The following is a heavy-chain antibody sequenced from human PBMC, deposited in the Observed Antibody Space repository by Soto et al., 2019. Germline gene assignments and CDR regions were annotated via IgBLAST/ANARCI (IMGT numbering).Heavy chain of an antibody. CDR1: GYTFTSYG. CDR2: ISAYNGNT. J-gene: IGHJ6*02. CDR3: ARDPDKGGSGRYRYGMDA. V-gene: IGHV1-18*01. Sequence: QVQLVQSGAEVKKPGASVKVSCKASGYTFTSYGISWVRQAPGQGLEWMGWISAYNGNTNYAQKLQGRVTMTTDTSTSTAYMEMRSLRSDDTAVYYCARDPDKGGSGRYRYGMDAWGQGTTVTVSS. D-gene: IGHD3-10*01.